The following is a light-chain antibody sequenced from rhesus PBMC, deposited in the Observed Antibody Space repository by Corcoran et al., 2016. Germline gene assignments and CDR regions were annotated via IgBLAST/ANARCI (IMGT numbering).Light chain of an antibody. Sequence: VVMTQSPLALPITPGQPASISCRSSQSLVHTNGNTYLRWFQQKPGQPTRLLIYKVSDRDSGAPDRFSGTGAGTEFKRKISRVEAEDVGGYYGMQYTHIPWTFGQGTKVEIK. CDR1: QSLVHTNGNTY. J-gene: IGKJ1*01. V-gene: IGKV2-65*01. CDR2: KVS. CDR3: MQYTHIPWT.